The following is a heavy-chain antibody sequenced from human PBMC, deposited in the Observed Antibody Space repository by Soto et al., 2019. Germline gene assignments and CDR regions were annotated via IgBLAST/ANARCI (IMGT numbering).Heavy chain of an antibody. J-gene: IGHJ4*02. CDR2: IIPMFGTA. Sequence: QVQLVQSGAEVKKPGSSVKVSCKASGDTFSSYAINWVRQAPGQGLEWMGGIIPMFGTANYAQKFKGRVTITAGESTITVYRELSSLRSEDTAVYYCARVGPAHYYDSSGYYSPLDYWGQGTLVTVSS. V-gene: IGHV1-69*01. CDR1: GDTFSSYA. D-gene: IGHD3-22*01. CDR3: ARVGPAHYYDSSGYYSPLDY.